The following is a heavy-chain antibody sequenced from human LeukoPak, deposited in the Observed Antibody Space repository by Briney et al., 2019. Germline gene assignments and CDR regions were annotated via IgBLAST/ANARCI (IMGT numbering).Heavy chain of an antibody. J-gene: IGHJ4*02. Sequence: QPGRSLGLSCAASGFPFSSYGMHWVRQAPGKGLEWVAVISYDGSNKYYADSGKGRFTISRDNSKNTLYLQMNSLRAEDTAVYYCAKTSSGRGAFDYWGQGTLVTVSS. CDR1: GFPFSSYG. V-gene: IGHV3-30*18. D-gene: IGHD6-25*01. CDR3: AKTSSGRGAFDY. CDR2: ISYDGSNK.